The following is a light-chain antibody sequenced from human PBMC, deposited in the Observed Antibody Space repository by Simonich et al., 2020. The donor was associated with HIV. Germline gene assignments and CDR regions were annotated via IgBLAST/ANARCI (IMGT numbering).Light chain of an antibody. CDR2: KAS. V-gene: IGKV1-5*03. CDR3: QQYNSYSLT. Sequence: DIQMTQSPSTLSASVGDRVTITCRASQSISSWLAWYQQKPGKAPKLLIYKASSLESGGPSRFSGSGSGTEFTLTISSLQPDDFGTYYCQQYNSYSLTFGGGTKVEIK. CDR1: QSISSW. J-gene: IGKJ4*01.